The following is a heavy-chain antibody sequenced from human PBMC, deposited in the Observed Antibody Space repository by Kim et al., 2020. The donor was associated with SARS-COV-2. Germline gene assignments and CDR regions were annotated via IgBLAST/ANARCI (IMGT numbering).Heavy chain of an antibody. J-gene: IGHJ4*02. CDR3: ARRCGTNWCFDS. Sequence: SETLSLTCTVSGASIRSFYWSWIRQPPGRGLEWIGYIYDNGRTNYNPSLETRVTISADTSKNQFSLNPNSVTAADTAIYYCARRCGTNWCFDSWGQGILV. D-gene: IGHD1-1*01. V-gene: IGHV4-59*08. CDR1: GASIRSFY. CDR2: IYDNGRT.